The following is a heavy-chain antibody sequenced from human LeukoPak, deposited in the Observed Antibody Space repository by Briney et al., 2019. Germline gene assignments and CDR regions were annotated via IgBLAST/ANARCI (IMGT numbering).Heavy chain of an antibody. CDR2: IFYNGST. CDR3: AINSPGGAATGKYYYYGVDV. V-gene: IGHV4-31*03. CDR1: GNSISSGVYY. D-gene: IGHD6-13*01. Sequence: SETLSLTCTLSGNSISSGVYYCSWIRQHGGGGLEWIAYIFYNGSTHYNPSFKSRVTISVDTSKNQSSLRLSSVTAADTAVYYCAINSPGGAATGKYYYYGVDVWGKGTTVTVSS. J-gene: IGHJ6*04.